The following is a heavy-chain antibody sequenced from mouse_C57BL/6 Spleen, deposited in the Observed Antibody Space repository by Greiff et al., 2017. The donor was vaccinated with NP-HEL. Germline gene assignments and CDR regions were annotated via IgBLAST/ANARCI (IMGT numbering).Heavy chain of an antibody. V-gene: IGHV3-6*01. Sequence: EVQLQESGPGLVKPSQSLSLTCSVSGYSITSGYYWNWIRPFPGNKLEWMGYISYDGSNNYNPSLKNRFSITRATSKNPVFLKLNSVTTEDTATYYGAREGCFTTGEEDWYFDVWGTGTTVTVSA. CDR2: ISYDGSN. J-gene: IGHJ1*03. D-gene: IGHD1-1*01. CDR3: AREGCFTTGEEDWYFDV. CDR1: GYSITSGYY.